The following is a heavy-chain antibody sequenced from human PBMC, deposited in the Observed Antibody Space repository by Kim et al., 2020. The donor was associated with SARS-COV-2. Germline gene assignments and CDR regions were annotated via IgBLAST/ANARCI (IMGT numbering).Heavy chain of an antibody. D-gene: IGHD3-16*01. J-gene: IGHJ4*02. CDR2: IYYSGST. Sequence: SETLSLTCSVSGGSISSRSYYWGWIRQPPGKGLEWIGSIYYSGSTYYNPSLKSRVTISVDTSKNQFSLKLSSVTAADTAVYYCARSGGSYSTLVGVDFWGQGTLVTVSS. CDR3: ARSGGSYSTLVGVDF. V-gene: IGHV4-39*07. CDR1: GGSISSRSYY.